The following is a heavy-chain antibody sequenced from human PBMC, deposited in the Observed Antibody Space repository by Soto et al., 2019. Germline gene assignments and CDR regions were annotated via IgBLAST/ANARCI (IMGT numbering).Heavy chain of an antibody. CDR2: IYSGGST. J-gene: IGHJ3*02. V-gene: IGHV3-66*01. CDR3: ARACQYYYGSGRCSAAFDI. D-gene: IGHD3-10*01. Sequence: QPGGSLRLSCAASGFTVSSNYMSWVRQAPGKGLEWVSVIYSGGSTYYADSVKGRFTISRDNSKNTLYLQMNSLRAEDTAVYYCARACQYYYGSGRCSAAFDIWGQGTMVTVSS. CDR1: GFTVSSNY.